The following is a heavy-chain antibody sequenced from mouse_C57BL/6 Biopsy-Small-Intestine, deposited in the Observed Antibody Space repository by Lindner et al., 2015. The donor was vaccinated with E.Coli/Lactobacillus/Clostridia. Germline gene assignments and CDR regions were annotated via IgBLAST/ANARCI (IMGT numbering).Heavy chain of an antibody. Sequence: VQLQESGAELVKPGASVKLSCRASGYTFTSYWMHWVKQRPGQGLEWIGMIHPNSGTTNYDEKFKSKATLTVDKSSNTAYMHLSSLTSEDSAVYHCARRGNYGSRGGYFDVWGTGTTVTVSS. CDR3: ARRGNYGSRGGYFDV. CDR2: IHPNSGTT. V-gene: IGHV1-64*01. J-gene: IGHJ1*03. D-gene: IGHD1-1*01. CDR1: GYTFTSYW.